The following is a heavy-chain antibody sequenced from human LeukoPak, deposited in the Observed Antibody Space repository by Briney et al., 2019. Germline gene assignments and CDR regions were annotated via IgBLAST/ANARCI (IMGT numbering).Heavy chain of an antibody. CDR1: GGSISSHY. V-gene: IGHV4-59*11. J-gene: IGHJ6*03. CDR2: IYYSGTT. Sequence: SETLSPTCTVSGGSISSHYWSWIRQPPGKGLEWIGYIYYSGTTSYNPSLRSRLTISVDTSKNQFSLKVTSVTAADTAVYYCARAESYYHYYIDVWGKGTTVTVSS. CDR3: ARAESYYHYYIDV.